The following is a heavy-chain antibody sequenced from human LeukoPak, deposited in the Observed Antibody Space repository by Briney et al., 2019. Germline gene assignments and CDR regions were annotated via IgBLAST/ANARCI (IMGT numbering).Heavy chain of an antibody. Sequence: GGSLRLSCVGSGFTFARHSMNWVRQAPGKGLEWISYITSSRCHIYYSDSVKGRFTISRDNAKNSVYLQMNSLRAGDTAVYYCARDRAGYNWVDYWGQGTLVSVSS. CDR1: GFTFARHS. J-gene: IGHJ4*02. V-gene: IGHV3-48*01. CDR3: ARDRAGYNWVDY. CDR2: ITSSRCHI. D-gene: IGHD5-24*01.